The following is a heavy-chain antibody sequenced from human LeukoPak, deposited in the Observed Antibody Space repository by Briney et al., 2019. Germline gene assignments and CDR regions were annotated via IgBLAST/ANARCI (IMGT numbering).Heavy chain of an antibody. Sequence: GGSLRLSCAASGFTFSTYWMHWVRQVPGKGLVWVSRINSDGSITTYADSVKGRFTISRDNAKNSLCLHMNSLRVEDSAVYYCARSGVPHGTDVWGQGTTVTVSS. D-gene: IGHD7-27*01. CDR3: ARSGVPHGTDV. CDR1: GFTFSTYW. V-gene: IGHV3-74*01. CDR2: INSDGSIT. J-gene: IGHJ6*02.